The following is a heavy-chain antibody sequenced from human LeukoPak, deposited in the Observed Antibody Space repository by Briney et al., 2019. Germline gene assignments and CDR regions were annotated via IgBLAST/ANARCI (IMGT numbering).Heavy chain of an antibody. CDR2: INHSGST. D-gene: IGHD3-10*01. Sequence: PSETLSLTCAVYGGSFSGYYWSWIRQPPGKGLEWIGEINHSGSTNYNPSLKSRVTISVDTSKNQFSLKLSSVTAADTAVYYCARGGETLFDYWGQGTLVTVSS. V-gene: IGHV4-34*01. J-gene: IGHJ4*02. CDR3: ARGGETLFDY. CDR1: GGSFSGYY.